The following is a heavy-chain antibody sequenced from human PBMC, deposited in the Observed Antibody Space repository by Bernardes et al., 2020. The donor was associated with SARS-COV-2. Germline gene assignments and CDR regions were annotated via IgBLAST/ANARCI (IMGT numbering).Heavy chain of an antibody. Sequence: GSLRLSCVASGFSFSKYSMHWVRQAPGRGLEWVSSVTSSSTYIHYADSVKGRFTISRDNAKNSLFLQMDSLRAEDTAVYYCAGGGGRGGMDVWGHGTALTVSS. CDR3: AGGGGRGGMDV. CDR1: GFSFSKYS. CDR2: VTSSSTYI. V-gene: IGHV3-21*01. J-gene: IGHJ6*02. D-gene: IGHD2-15*01.